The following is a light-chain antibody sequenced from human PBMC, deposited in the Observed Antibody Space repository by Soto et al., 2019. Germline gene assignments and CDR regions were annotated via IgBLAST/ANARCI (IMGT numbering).Light chain of an antibody. Sequence: AIRMTQSPSSFSASTGDRVTITCRASQGISSYLAWYQQKPGKAPKLLIYAASTLQSGVPSRFSGSGSGTDFTLTISCLQCEDFATYYCQQYYSSWTFGQGTKVEIK. V-gene: IGKV1-8*01. CDR3: QQYYSSWT. CDR2: AAS. CDR1: QGISSY. J-gene: IGKJ1*01.